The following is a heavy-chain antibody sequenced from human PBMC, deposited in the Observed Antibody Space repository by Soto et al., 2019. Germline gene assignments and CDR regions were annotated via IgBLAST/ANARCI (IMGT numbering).Heavy chain of an antibody. CDR3: ARGEYSPGYFDWLLTPYFDY. J-gene: IGHJ4*02. CDR2: ISAYNGNT. CDR1: GYTFTSYG. Sequence: GASVKVSCKASGYTFTSYGISWVRQAPGQGLEWMGWISAYNGNTNYAQKLQGRVTMTTDTSTSTAYMELRSLRSDDTAVYYCARGEYSPGYFDWLLTPYFDYWGQGILVTVSS. V-gene: IGHV1-18*04. D-gene: IGHD3-9*01.